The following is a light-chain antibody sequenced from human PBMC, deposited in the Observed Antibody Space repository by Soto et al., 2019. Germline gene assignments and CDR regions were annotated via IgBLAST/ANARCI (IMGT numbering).Light chain of an antibody. CDR3: QSYDRSLTGSI. V-gene: IGLV1-40*01. Sequence: QAVVTQPPSVSGAPGQRVTISYTGSSSNIGAGYDVHWYQQVPGTAPKLLIYGNANRPSGVPDRFSGSKSGTSASLAITGLQAEDEADYYCQSYDRSLTGSIFGGGTKVTVL. CDR1: SSNIGAGYD. CDR2: GNA. J-gene: IGLJ2*01.